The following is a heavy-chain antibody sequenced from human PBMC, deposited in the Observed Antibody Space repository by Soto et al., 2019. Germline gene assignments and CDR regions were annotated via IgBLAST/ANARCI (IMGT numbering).Heavy chain of an antibody. V-gene: IGHV4-4*02. Sequence: QVQLQESGPGLVKPSGTLSLTCAVSGGSISSSNWWSWVRQPPGKGLEWIGEIYHSGSTNYNPSLKSRGTISVDKSENRFSMKLSSVTAADAAVYYCARSPYLAAAPDVWGQGTTVTVSS. J-gene: IGHJ6*02. CDR3: ARSPYLAAAPDV. CDR2: IYHSGST. D-gene: IGHD6-13*01. CDR1: GGSISSSNW.